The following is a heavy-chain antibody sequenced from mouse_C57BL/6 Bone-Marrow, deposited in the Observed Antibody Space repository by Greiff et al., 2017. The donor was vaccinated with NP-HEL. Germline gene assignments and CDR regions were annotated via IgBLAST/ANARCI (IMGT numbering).Heavy chain of an antibody. CDR3: ARDPGSSYGWYFDV. J-gene: IGHJ1*03. D-gene: IGHD1-1*01. V-gene: IGHV1-50*01. CDR2: SYT. Sequence: SYTNYNQKFKGKATLTVDTSSSTAYMQLSSLTSEDSAVYYCARDPGSSYGWYFDVWGTGTTVTVSS.